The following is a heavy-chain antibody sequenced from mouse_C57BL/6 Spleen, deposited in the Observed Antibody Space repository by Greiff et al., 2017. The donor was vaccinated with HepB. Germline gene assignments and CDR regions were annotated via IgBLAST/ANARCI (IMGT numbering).Heavy chain of an antibody. V-gene: IGHV1-7*01. Sequence: QVQLQQSGAELAKPGASVKLSCKASGYTFTSYWMHWVKQRPGQGLEWIGYINPSSGNTKYNQKFKDNATLAADNSSSTAYMQLSSLTYEDSAVYYCARRSIITTVVSGYFDYWGQGTTLTVSS. CDR1: GYTFTSYW. CDR2: INPSSGNT. D-gene: IGHD1-1*01. CDR3: ARRSIITTVVSGYFDY. J-gene: IGHJ2*01.